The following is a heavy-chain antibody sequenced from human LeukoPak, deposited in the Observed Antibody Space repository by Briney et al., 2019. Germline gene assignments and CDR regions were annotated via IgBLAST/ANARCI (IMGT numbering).Heavy chain of an antibody. CDR1: GGSISTYY. CDR3: ARDSRRELLHAFDI. CDR2: IDYSAST. V-gene: IGHV4-59*01. D-gene: IGHD1-26*01. J-gene: IGHJ3*02. Sequence: SETLSLTCTVSGGSISTYYWSWIRQPPGKGLEWIAYIDYSASTNYNPSLKSRVTISVDTSNNQFSLKLSSVTAADTAVYYCARDSRRELLHAFDIWGQGTMVTVSP.